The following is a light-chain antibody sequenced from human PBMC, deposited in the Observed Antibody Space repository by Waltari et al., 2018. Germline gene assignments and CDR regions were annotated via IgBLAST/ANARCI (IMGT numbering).Light chain of an antibody. CDR3: SSYTSSSTYVV. CDR2: DVS. V-gene: IGLV2-14*03. Sequence: QSALTQPPSVSGSPGQSITISCTGTSSDVGDYNYVPWYQRHPGKAPKLIIFDVSNRPSGVSNRFSGSKSGDTASLTISGLQAEDEADYYCSSYTSSSTYVVFGGGTKLTVL. J-gene: IGLJ2*01. CDR1: SSDVGDYNY.